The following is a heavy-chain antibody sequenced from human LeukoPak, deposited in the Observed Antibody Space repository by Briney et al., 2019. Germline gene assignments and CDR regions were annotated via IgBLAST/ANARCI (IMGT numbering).Heavy chain of an antibody. J-gene: IGHJ6*03. V-gene: IGHV4-39*01. Sequence: PAETLSLIYTLSCGSIRSRSYHGGWVRQPPGKGLECIGSIYYSRNTYYNPSLKSRATISVDTSRNQFSLRLSSVTAADAAVYYCARRRFITGLYYYYYMDVWGKGTTVTVSS. CDR3: ARRRFITGLYYYYYMDV. CDR1: CGSIRSRSYH. D-gene: IGHD1-14*01. CDR2: IYYSRNT.